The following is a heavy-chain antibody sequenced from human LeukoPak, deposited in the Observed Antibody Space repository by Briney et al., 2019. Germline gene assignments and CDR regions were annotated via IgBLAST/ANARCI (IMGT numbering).Heavy chain of an antibody. CDR3: ARGPSSNLAAYFDY. CDR2: IWYDGSNK. Sequence: GGSLRLSCAASGFTFSNYAMHWVRQAPGKGLEWVAVIWYDGSNKYYADSVKGRFTISRDNSKNTLYLQMNSLRAEDTAVYYCARGPSSNLAAYFDYWGQGTLVTVSS. D-gene: IGHD4-11*01. V-gene: IGHV3-33*08. J-gene: IGHJ4*02. CDR1: GFTFSNYA.